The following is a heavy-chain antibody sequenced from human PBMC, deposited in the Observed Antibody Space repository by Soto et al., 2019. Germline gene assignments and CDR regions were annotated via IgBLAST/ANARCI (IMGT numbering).Heavy chain of an antibody. CDR2: INHSGST. D-gene: IGHD4-17*01. CDR1: GGSFRGYY. V-gene: IGHV4-34*01. J-gene: IGHJ6*03. Sequence: SETLSLTCAVYGGSFRGYYWSWIRQPPGKGLEWIGEINHSGSTNYNPSLKSRVTISVDTSKNQFSLKLSSVTAADTAVYYCARAGDYPLYYYYYYMDVWGKGTRSPSP. CDR3: ARAGDYPLYYYYYYMDV.